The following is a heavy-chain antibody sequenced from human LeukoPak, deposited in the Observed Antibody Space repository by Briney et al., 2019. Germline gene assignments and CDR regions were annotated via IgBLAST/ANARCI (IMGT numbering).Heavy chain of an antibody. D-gene: IGHD2-2*01. V-gene: IGHV3-30-3*01. J-gene: IGHJ5*02. Sequence: PGRSLRLSCAVSGFTFSNYAMHWVRQAPGKGLEWVAVISYDGTNKYYADSVKGRFTISRDSSKNTLYLQMNSLRAEDTAVYYCATDTVAVPAASGRFDPWGQGTLVTVSS. CDR2: ISYDGTNK. CDR3: ATDTVAVPAASGRFDP. CDR1: GFTFSNYA.